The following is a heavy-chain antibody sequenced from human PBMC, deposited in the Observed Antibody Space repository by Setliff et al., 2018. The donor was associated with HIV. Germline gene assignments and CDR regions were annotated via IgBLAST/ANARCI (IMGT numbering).Heavy chain of an antibody. V-gene: IGHV4-39*07. CDR3: ARGEQLVDNWFDP. J-gene: IGHJ5*02. CDR2: IYYSGST. D-gene: IGHD6-13*01. CDR1: GGSIRSSIYY. Sequence: LSLTCTVSGGSIRSSIYYWGWVRQPPGKGLEWIGSIYYSGSTYYNPSLQSRLTISVDTSRNQFSLKLNSVTAADTAVYYCARGEQLVDNWFDPWGQGTLVTVSS.